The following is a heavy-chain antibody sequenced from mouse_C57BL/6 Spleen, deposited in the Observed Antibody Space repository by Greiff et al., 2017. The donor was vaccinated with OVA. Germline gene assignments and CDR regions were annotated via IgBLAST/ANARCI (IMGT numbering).Heavy chain of an antibody. CDR1: GYTFTSYW. Sequence: QVQLQQPGAELVKPGASVKLSCKASGYTFTSYWMQWVKQRPGQGLEWIGEIDPSDSYTNYNQKFKGKATLTVDTSSSTAYMQLSSLTSEDSAVYYCARWSNYLGAYWGQGTSVTVSS. CDR3: ARWSNYLGAY. V-gene: IGHV1-50*01. D-gene: IGHD2-5*01. J-gene: IGHJ4*01. CDR2: IDPSDSYT.